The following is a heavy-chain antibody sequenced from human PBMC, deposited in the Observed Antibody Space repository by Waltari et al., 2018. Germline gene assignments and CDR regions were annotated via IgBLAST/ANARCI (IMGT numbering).Heavy chain of an antibody. V-gene: IGHV4-31*03. CDR1: GDSISRGGYY. D-gene: IGHD3-3*01. Sequence: QVQLQESGPGLVRPSQTLSLRCTVSGDSISRGGYYWSWIRQLPGTGLEWIGYSYSNGNAHYSPSLRSRVTISVDTSKNQFSLKLRSVTAADTAVYYCARGIFGVGTDYWGQGTLVTVSS. CDR3: ARGIFGVGTDY. J-gene: IGHJ4*02. CDR2: SYSNGNA.